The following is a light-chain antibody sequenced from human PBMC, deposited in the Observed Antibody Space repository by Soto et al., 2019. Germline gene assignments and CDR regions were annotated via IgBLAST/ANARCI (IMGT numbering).Light chain of an antibody. CDR2: GAS. CDR1: QSVSSN. Sequence: EIVMTQSPATLSVSPGERATLSCRASQSVSSNLAWYQQKPGQAPRLLIYGASNRATGIADRFSAGGSGTDFTLTISRLQPEDFAVYYCQQSGSTPITFGQGTRLEIK. J-gene: IGKJ5*01. V-gene: IGKV3-20*01. CDR3: QQSGSTPIT.